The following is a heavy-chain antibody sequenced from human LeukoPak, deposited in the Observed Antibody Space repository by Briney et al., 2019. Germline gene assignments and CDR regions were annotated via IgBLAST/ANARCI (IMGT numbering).Heavy chain of an antibody. D-gene: IGHD6-6*01. CDR3: ARTIAARQGFDY. CDR2: IIPILGIA. V-gene: IGHV1-69*04. CDR1: GGTFSSYA. J-gene: IGHJ4*02. Sequence: SVKVSCKASGGTFSSYAISWVRQAPGQGLEWMGRIIPILGIANYAQKFQGRVTITTDESTSTAYMELSSLRSEDTAVYYCARTIAARQGFDYWGQGTLVTVSS.